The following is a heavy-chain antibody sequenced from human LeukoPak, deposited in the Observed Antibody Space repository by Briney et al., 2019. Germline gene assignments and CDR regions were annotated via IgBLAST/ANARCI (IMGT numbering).Heavy chain of an antibody. CDR3: ARVLVRGVGDY. CDR1: GYTFTGYY. CDR2: INPNSGGT. V-gene: IGHV1-2*02. D-gene: IGHD3-10*01. J-gene: IGHJ4*02. Sequence: ASVKVSCKASGYTFTGYYMHWVRQAPGQGLEWMGWINPNSGGTSFAQKFQGRVTMTRDTSISTAYMELSRLRSDDTAVYYCARVLVRGVGDYWGQGTLVTVSS.